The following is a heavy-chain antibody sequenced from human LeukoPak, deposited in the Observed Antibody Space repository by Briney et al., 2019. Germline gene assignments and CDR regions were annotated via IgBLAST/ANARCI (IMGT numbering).Heavy chain of an antibody. V-gene: IGHV1-8*01. CDR1: GYTFTSYD. CDR2: MNPNSGNT. Sequence: ASVKVSCKASGYTFTSYDINWVRQATGQGLEWMGWMNPNSGNTGYAQKFQGRVTMTRNTSISTAYMELSSLRSDDTAVYYCARGYYDILTGYTSFDYWGQGTLVTVSS. CDR3: ARGYYDILTGYTSFDY. D-gene: IGHD3-9*01. J-gene: IGHJ4*02.